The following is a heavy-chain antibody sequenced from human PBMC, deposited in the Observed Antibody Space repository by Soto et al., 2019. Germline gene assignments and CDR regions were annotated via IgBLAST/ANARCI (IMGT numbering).Heavy chain of an antibody. Sequence: GGSLRLSCVASGFTFSNYVMSWVRQAPGKGLEWVSVISGSGGSTYFADSVKGRCTISRDNSRNTLYLQMNSLRAEDTAVYYCAKDLTTGYYYGEYFQHWGQGTLVTVSS. J-gene: IGHJ1*01. V-gene: IGHV3-23*01. CDR2: ISGSGGST. CDR3: AKDLTTGYYYGEYFQH. CDR1: GFTFSNYV. D-gene: IGHD3-22*01.